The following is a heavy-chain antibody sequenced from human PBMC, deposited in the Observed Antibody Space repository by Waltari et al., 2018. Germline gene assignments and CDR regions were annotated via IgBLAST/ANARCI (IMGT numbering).Heavy chain of an antibody. Sequence: EVRLLDSGGALVQPGGSLRLSCAASGFPFSNFAMGWVRQAPGKGLEGVSANGHTGTNTYDRDSVKGRFTVSRDNSKSTLYMEMGGLRVEDTAIYYCVRDLGPGGNTCDSWGRGTLVTVSS. J-gene: IGHJ5*01. CDR1: GFPFSNFA. D-gene: IGHD3-16*01. CDR2: NGHTGTNT. CDR3: VRDLGPGGNTCDS. V-gene: IGHV3-23*01.